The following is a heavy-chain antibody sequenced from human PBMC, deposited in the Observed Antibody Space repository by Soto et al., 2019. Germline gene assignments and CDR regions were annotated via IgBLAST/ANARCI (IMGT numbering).Heavy chain of an antibody. CDR3: ATYDD. CDR1: GFTFSHYA. V-gene: IGHV3-30-3*01. J-gene: IGHJ4*02. CDR2: ISYDGSKE. Sequence: QVQLVESGGGVVQPGTSLRLSCAASGFTFSHYAMQWVRQAPGKGLEWVALISYDGSKEYYADSVKGRFTISRVNSKSTLYLQLNSLRSEDTAVFYCATYDDWGQGTLVTVSS.